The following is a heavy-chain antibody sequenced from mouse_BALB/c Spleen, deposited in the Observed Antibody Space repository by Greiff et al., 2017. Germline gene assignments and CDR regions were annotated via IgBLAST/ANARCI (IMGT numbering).Heavy chain of an antibody. D-gene: IGHD1-2*01. V-gene: IGHV3-2*02. Sequence: DVQLQESGPGLVKPSQSLSLTCTVTGYSITSDYAWNWIRQFPGNKLEWMGYISYSGSTSYNPSLKSRISITRDTSKNQFFLQLNSVTTEDTATYYCASYGYPDYWGQGTTLTVSS. J-gene: IGHJ2*01. CDR2: ISYSGST. CDR1: GYSITSDYA. CDR3: ASYGYPDY.